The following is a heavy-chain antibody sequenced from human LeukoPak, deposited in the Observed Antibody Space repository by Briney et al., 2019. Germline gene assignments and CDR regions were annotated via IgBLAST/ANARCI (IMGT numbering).Heavy chain of an antibody. V-gene: IGHV1-8*01. Sequence: GSVKVSCKASGYTFTSYDINWMRQATGQGLEWMGWMNPNSGNTGYAQKFQGRVTMTEDTSTDTAYMELSSLRSEDTAVYYCATLLNRYSGSYHYYYYGMDVWGQGTTVTVSS. CDR1: GYTFTSYD. J-gene: IGHJ6*02. CDR2: MNPNSGNT. CDR3: ATLLNRYSGSYHYYYYGMDV. D-gene: IGHD1-26*01.